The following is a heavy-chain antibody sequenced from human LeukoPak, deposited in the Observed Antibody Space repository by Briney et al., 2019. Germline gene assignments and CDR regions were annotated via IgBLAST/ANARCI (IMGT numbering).Heavy chain of an antibody. CDR1: EITFRNYW. J-gene: IGHJ3*02. V-gene: IGHV3-7*01. D-gene: IGHD2-15*01. Sequence: PGGSLRLSCVASEITFRNYWMSWVRQAPGKGLEWVANINPDGSTQNYVHSVKGRFTISRDNAKNSLSLQMNSLRAEDTAVYYCATEPGIGYAFDIWGQGTMVTVSS. CDR3: ATEPGIGYAFDI. CDR2: INPDGSTQ.